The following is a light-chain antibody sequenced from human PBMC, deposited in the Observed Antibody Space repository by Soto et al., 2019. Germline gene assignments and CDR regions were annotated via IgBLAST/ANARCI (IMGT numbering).Light chain of an antibody. CDR3: QQYGSSLTWT. Sequence: IVLTQSPGILSLSPGERATLSCRASQPISSASLAWYQQKPGQAPRLLIYGASTRATGIPARFSGSGSGTDFTLTISGLEPEDFAVYYCQQYGSSLTWTFGQGTKVDI. CDR1: QPISSAS. V-gene: IGKV3-20*01. J-gene: IGKJ1*01. CDR2: GAS.